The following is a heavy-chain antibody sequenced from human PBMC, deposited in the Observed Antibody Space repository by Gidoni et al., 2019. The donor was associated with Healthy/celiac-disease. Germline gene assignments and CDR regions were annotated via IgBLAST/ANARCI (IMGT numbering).Heavy chain of an antibody. J-gene: IGHJ5*02. CDR1: GGSLSSSSYY. V-gene: IGHV4-39*07. Sequence: QLQLQESGPGLVKPSETLSLTCTVSGGSLSSSSYYWGWIRQPPGKGLEWIGSIYYSGSTYYNPSLKSRVTISVDTSKNQFSLKLSSVTAADTAVYYCAREDFGGVIVRGSWFDPWGQGTLVTVSS. CDR2: IYYSGST. D-gene: IGHD3-16*02. CDR3: AREDFGGVIVRGSWFDP.